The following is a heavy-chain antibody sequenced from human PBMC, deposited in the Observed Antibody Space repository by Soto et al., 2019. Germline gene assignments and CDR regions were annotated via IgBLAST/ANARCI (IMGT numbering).Heavy chain of an antibody. CDR1: GFTFSVSW. CDR3: ARDAYSTKATFDF. J-gene: IGHJ4*02. Sequence: EVQLVESGGGLVQPGGSLRLSCAASGFTFSVSWMSWVRQAPGKGLEWVANIKQDGREKYYVDSVKGRFTISRDNAKNSLYLQMNSLRAEDTAVYYCARDAYSTKATFDFCGQGTLVTVSS. D-gene: IGHD2-15*01. V-gene: IGHV3-7*05. CDR2: IKQDGREK.